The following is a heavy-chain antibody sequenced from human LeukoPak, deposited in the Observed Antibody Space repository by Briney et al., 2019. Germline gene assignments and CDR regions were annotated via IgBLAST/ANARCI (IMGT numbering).Heavy chain of an antibody. CDR3: ARVDVDTAMVTRRYYYYGMDV. V-gene: IGHV1-69*02. D-gene: IGHD5-18*01. CDR1: GGTFSSYT. CDR2: IIPILGIA. Sequence: GASVKVSCKASGGTFSSYTISWVRQAPGQGLEWMGRIIPILGIANYAQKFQGRVTITADKSTSTAYMELSSLRSEDTAVYYCARVDVDTAMVTRRYYYYGMDVWCQGTTVTVSS. J-gene: IGHJ6*02.